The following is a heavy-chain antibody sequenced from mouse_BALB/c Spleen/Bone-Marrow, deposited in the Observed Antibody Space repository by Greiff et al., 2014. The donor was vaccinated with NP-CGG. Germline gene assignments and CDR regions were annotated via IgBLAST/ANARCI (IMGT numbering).Heavy chain of an antibody. V-gene: IGHV1-69*02. CDR3: TRSGTLGAMDY. CDR1: GYTFTSYW. J-gene: IGHJ4*01. CDR2: IYPSDSYT. D-gene: IGHD4-1*01. Sequence: VQLQESGAELVRPGASVKLSCKASGYTFTSYWINWVKQRPGQGLEWIGNIYPSDSYTNYNQKFKDKATLTVDKPSSTAYMQLSSPTSEDSAVYYCTRSGTLGAMDYWGQGASVTVSS.